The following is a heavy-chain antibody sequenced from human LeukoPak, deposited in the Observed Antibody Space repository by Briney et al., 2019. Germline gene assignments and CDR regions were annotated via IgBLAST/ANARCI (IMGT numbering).Heavy chain of an antibody. V-gene: IGHV5-51*01. Sequence: AESLKISCNGSGYSFTSYWIGWVRQMPGKGLEWMGIIYPGDSDTRYSPSFQGQVTIAADKSISTAYLQWSSLKASDTAMYYCARMSGSYSAYYFDYWGQGTLVTVSS. D-gene: IGHD1-26*01. J-gene: IGHJ4*02. CDR3: ARMSGSYSAYYFDY. CDR2: IYPGDSDT. CDR1: GYSFTSYW.